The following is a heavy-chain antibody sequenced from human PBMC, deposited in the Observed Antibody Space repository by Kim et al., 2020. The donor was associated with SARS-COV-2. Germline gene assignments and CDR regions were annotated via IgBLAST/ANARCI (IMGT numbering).Heavy chain of an antibody. D-gene: IGHD3-10*01. CDR1: GFTFSSYG. Sequence: GGSLRLSCAASGFTFSSYGMHWVRQAPGKGLEWVAVISYDGSNKYYADSVKGRFTISRDNSKNTLYLQMNSLRAEDTAVYYCARDLGSGSYYGLYGMDVWGQGTTVTVSS. V-gene: IGHV3-33*05. CDR3: ARDLGSGSYYGLYGMDV. CDR2: ISYDGSNK. J-gene: IGHJ6*02.